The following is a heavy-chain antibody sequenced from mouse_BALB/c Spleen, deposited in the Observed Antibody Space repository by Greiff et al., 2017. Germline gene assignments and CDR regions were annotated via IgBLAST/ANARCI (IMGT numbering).Heavy chain of an antibody. CDR3: NACFTTATDYFDY. D-gene: IGHD1-2*01. Sequence: VQLKQSGAELVRSGASVKLSCTASGFNIKDYYMHWVKQRPEQGLEWIGWIDPENGDTEYAPKFQGKATMTADTSSNTAYLQLSSLTSEDTAVYYCNACFTTATDYFDYWGQGTTLTVSS. J-gene: IGHJ2*01. CDR1: GFNIKDYY. V-gene: IGHV14-4*02. CDR2: IDPENGDT.